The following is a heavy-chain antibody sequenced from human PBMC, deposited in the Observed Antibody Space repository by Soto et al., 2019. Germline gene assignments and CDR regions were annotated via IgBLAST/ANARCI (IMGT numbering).Heavy chain of an antibody. Sequence: QVQLVESGGGLVKPGGSLRLSCAASGFTFSDYYMSWIRQAPGKGLEWVSYISSSSSYTNYADSVKGRFTISRDNAKNSLYLQMNSLRAEDTTVYYCARDPRNRVGATVLGAEYFQHWGQGTLVTVSS. CDR2: ISSSSSYT. CDR1: GFTFSDYY. J-gene: IGHJ1*01. V-gene: IGHV3-11*06. D-gene: IGHD1-26*01. CDR3: ARDPRNRVGATVLGAEYFQH.